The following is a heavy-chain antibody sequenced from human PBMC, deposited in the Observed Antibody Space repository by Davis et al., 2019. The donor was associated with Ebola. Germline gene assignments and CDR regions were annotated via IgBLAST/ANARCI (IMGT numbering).Heavy chain of an antibody. CDR3: ARWTPLMAVTGGDWFDP. V-gene: IGHV4-31*03. Sequence: SETLSLTCSVSGGSMSTGSYYWSWIRQLPGKGLEWIGYIYYSGSSDYNPSLKGRVTISVDTSKNQFSLKLRSVTAADTAIYYCARWTPLMAVTGGDWFDPWGRGTLVTVSS. CDR1: GGSMSTGSYY. J-gene: IGHJ5*02. CDR2: IYYSGSS. D-gene: IGHD2-21*02.